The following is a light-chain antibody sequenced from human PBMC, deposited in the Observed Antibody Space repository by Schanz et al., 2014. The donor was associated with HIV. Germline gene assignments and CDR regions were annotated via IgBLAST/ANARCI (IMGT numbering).Light chain of an antibody. CDR3: QSYDSSLSGL. CDR2: DVT. V-gene: IGLV2-14*03. J-gene: IGLJ2*01. Sequence: QSALTQPASVSGSPGQSITISCTGTSSDVGADNSVSWYQQHPGRAPRLLVYDVTYRPSGVSNRFSGSKSGTSASLAITGPQAEDEADYYCQSYDSSLSGLFGGGTKLTVL. CDR1: SSDVGADNS.